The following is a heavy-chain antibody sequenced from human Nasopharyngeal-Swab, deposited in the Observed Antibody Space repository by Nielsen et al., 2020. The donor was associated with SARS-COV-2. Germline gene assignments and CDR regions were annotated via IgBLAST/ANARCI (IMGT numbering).Heavy chain of an antibody. D-gene: IGHD3-22*01. Sequence: WIRQPPGKGLEWVSVIYSGGSTYYADSVKGRCTISRDNSKNTLYLQMNSLRAEDTAVYYCARGYYDSLRWGQGTLVTVSS. CDR3: ARGYYDSLR. CDR2: IYSGGST. J-gene: IGHJ4*02. V-gene: IGHV3-66*01.